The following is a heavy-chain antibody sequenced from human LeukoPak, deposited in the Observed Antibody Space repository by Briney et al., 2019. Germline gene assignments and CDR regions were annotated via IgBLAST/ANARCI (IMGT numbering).Heavy chain of an antibody. CDR2: ISGSGGNT. D-gene: IGHD3-16*02. CDR1: GFTFSSYA. Sequence: PGGSLRLSCAASGFTFSSYAMSWVRQAPGKGLEWVSVISGSGGNTYYADSVKGRFTISRDNSQNTLYLQMNSLRAEDTAVYYCAKDHNVRGSYRFQHFDYWGQGTRVTVSS. J-gene: IGHJ4*02. V-gene: IGHV3-23*01. CDR3: AKDHNVRGSYRFQHFDY.